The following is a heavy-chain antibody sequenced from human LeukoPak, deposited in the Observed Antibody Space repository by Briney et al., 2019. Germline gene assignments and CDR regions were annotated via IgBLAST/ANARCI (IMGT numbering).Heavy chain of an antibody. CDR3: ARDDGNFHYYFDY. Sequence: SETLSLTCSVSGGSIRNYFWSWIRQPAGKGLEWIGRIYTSGSIDYKPSLRSRVTMSVDTSKNQFSLKLSSVTAADTAVYYCARDDGNFHYYFDYWGQGTLVTVSS. V-gene: IGHV4-4*07. D-gene: IGHD4-23*01. CDR2: IYTSGSI. CDR1: GGSIRNYF. J-gene: IGHJ4*02.